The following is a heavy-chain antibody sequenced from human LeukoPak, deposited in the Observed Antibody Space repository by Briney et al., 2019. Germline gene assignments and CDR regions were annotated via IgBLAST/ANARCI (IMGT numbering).Heavy chain of an antibody. J-gene: IGHJ3*01. V-gene: IGHV3-23*01. CDR3: AKESSIMTM. Sequence: GGSLRLSCAASGFTFSSYAMSWVRQAPGKGLEWVSAISGSGDSTYYADSVKDRFTISRDNSKNTLYLQMIRLRADDTAVYYCAKESSIMTMWGQGTMVTVSS. CDR2: ISGSGDST. CDR1: GFTFSSYA. D-gene: IGHD3-16*01.